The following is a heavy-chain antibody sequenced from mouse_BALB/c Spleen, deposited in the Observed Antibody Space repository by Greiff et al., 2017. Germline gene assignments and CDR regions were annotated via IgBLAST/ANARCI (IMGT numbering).Heavy chain of an antibody. V-gene: IGHV5-6-3*01. CDR3: ARDGYGTFAY. J-gene: IGHJ3*01. CDR2: INSNGGST. D-gene: IGHD2-10*02. CDR1: GFTFSSYG. Sequence: EVKVVESGGGLVQPGGSLKLSCAASGFTFSSYGMSWVRQTPDKRLELVATINSNGGSTYYPDSVKGRFTISRDNAKNTLYLQMSSLKSEDTAMYYCARDGYGTFAYWGQGTLVTVSA.